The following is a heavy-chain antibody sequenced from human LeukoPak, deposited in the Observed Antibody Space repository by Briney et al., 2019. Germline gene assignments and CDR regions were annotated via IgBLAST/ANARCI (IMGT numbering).Heavy chain of an antibody. D-gene: IGHD6-13*01. V-gene: IGHV4-59*08. Sequence: PSETLSLTCTVSGGSISSYYWSWIRQPPGKGLEWIGYIYYSGSTNYNPSLKSRVTISVDTSKNQFSLKLSSVTAADTAVYYCARGYSSSGGGGWFDPWGQGTLVTVSS. J-gene: IGHJ5*02. CDR3: ARGYSSSGGGGWFDP. CDR1: GGSISSYY. CDR2: IYYSGST.